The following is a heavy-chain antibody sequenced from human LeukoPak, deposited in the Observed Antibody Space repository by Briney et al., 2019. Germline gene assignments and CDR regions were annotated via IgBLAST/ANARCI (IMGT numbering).Heavy chain of an antibody. CDR3: ARRTGFDYYYYMDV. V-gene: IGHV4-4*09. J-gene: IGHJ6*03. CDR1: GGSISSYY. Sequence: SETLSLTCTVSGGSISSYYWGWIRQPPGKGLEWIGYIYTSGSTNYNPSLKSRVTISVDTSKNQFSLKLSSVTAADTAVYYCARRTGFDYYYYMDVWGKGTTVTVSS. D-gene: IGHD3-10*01. CDR2: IYTSGST.